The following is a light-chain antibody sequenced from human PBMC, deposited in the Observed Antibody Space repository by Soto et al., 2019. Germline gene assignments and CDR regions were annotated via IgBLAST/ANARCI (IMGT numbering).Light chain of an antibody. CDR1: QSVSSSY. CDR3: QQYGSSPPS. Sequence: EIVLTQSPGTLSLSPGERATLSCRASQSVSSSYLAWYQQKPGQAPRLLIYGASSRATGIPDRFSGSGSGTDFTITISRLEPEDFAVYYCQQYGSSPPSVGGGTKVEIK. V-gene: IGKV3-20*01. J-gene: IGKJ4*01. CDR2: GAS.